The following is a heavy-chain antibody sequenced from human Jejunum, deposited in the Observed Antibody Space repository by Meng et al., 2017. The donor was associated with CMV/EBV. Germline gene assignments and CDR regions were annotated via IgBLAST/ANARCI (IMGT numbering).Heavy chain of an antibody. J-gene: IGHJ5*02. CDR1: CTFSSYP. CDR3: AREPTVVSGRPNWFDP. CDR2: IIPIVGAT. D-gene: IGHD4-23*01. V-gene: IGHV1-69*08. Sequence: CTFSSYPISWVRQVPGQGLEWMGRIIPIVGATNYAQKFQGRVTITADKSTSIAYMELSSLKSEDTAVYYCAREPTVVSGRPNWFDPWGQGTLVTVSS.